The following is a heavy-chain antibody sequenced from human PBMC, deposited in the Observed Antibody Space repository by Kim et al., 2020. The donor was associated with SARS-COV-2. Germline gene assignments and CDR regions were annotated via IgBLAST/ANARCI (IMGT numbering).Heavy chain of an antibody. V-gene: IGHV4-39*01. CDR3: ARRGCSSWYFDS. CDR1: SDSITRTSYY. J-gene: IGHJ4*02. CDR2: IYYSGST. D-gene: IGHD6-13*01. Sequence: SETLSLTCTVSSDSITRTSYYWAWIRPPTGQDLQWMGSIYYSGSTYYNPSLKSRLTISVSTSKNQFSLNLNSATAADTALYYCARRGCSSWYFDSWGQGTLVTVSS.